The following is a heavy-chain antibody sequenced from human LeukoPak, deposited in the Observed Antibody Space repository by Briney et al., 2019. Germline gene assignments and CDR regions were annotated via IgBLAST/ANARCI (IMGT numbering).Heavy chain of an antibody. CDR1: GGSISSSSYY. D-gene: IGHD2-2*01. CDR3: ARRGYCSSTSCYEYWFDP. Sequence: PSETLSLTCTVSGGSISSSSYYWGWIRQPPGKGLEWIGIIYYSGSTHYNPSLKSRLTISVDTSKNQFSLKLSSVTATDTAVYYCARRGYCSSTSCYEYWFDPWGQGTLVTVSS. CDR2: IYYSGST. J-gene: IGHJ5*02. V-gene: IGHV4-39*01.